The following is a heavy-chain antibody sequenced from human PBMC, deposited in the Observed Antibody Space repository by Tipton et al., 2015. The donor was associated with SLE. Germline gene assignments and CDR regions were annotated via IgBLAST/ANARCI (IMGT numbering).Heavy chain of an antibody. CDR1: GGSFSGKY. V-gene: IGHV4-34*01. Sequence: TLSLTCTVYGGSFSGKYWIWIRQPPGKGPEWIGTIYYSGSTYYYPSLKSRVTISIDKSKNQFSLKLTSVTAADTAVYHCTRVPRYNWNYIADWGQGTLVSVS. CDR2: IYYSGST. J-gene: IGHJ4*02. CDR3: TRVPRYNWNYIAD. D-gene: IGHD1-7*01.